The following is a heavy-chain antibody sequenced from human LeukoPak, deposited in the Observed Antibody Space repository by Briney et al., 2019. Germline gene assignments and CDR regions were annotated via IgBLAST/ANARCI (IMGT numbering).Heavy chain of an antibody. Sequence: GGSLRLSCAASGLTFSSYWMSWVRQAPGKGLEWVSAISGSGGSTYYADSVKGRFTISRDNSKNTLYLQMNSLRAEDTAVYYCAKDFRRFGELLLYYYYGMDVWGQGTTVTVSS. V-gene: IGHV3-23*01. J-gene: IGHJ6*02. CDR3: AKDFRRFGELLLYYYYGMDV. CDR2: ISGSGGST. CDR1: GLTFSSYW. D-gene: IGHD3-10*01.